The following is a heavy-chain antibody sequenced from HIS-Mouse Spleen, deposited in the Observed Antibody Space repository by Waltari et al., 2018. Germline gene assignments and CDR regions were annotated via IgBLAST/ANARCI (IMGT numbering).Heavy chain of an antibody. CDR3: ARDSGSYSDY. D-gene: IGHD1-26*01. J-gene: IGHJ4*02. CDR2: ISYDGSNK. CDR1: GFPFSSYA. V-gene: IGHV3-30*04. Sequence: QVQLVESGGGVVQPGRSLGLSCAASGFPFSSYASHWLRQAPGKGLEWVAVISYDGSNKYYADSVKGRFTISRDNSKNTLYLQMNSLRAEDTAVYYCARDSGSYSDYWGQGTLVTVSS.